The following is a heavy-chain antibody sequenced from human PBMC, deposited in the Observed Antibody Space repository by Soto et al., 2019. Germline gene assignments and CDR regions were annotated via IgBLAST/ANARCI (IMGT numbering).Heavy chain of an antibody. CDR3: AGVEETCTGGSCYSKLDY. Sequence: ASVKVSCKAPGYTFSGYYIHWVRQAPGQGLEWMGWINPNSGGTKYIPKFQGRVTMTWDTSTGTAYMELSGLTSDDTAVYFCAGVEETCTGGSCYSKLDYWGQGTLVTVSS. V-gene: IGHV1-2*02. CDR2: INPNSGGT. CDR1: GYTFSGYY. D-gene: IGHD2-15*01. J-gene: IGHJ4*02.